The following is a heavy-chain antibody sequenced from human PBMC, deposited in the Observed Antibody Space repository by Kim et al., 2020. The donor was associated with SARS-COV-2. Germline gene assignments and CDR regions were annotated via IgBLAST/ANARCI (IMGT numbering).Heavy chain of an antibody. D-gene: IGHD3-10*01. V-gene: IGHV4-59*08. Sequence: SETLSLTCSVPGGSISDFYWSWIRQPPAKGLEWIGYIYYSGTTTYNPSLKSRVSISVDTSKNQFSLKLSSVTAADTAVYYCARHMSPGPYASGSRAFDIWGQGTMVTVSS. CDR1: GGSISDFY. CDR3: ARHMSPGPYASGSRAFDI. J-gene: IGHJ3*02. CDR2: IYYSGTT.